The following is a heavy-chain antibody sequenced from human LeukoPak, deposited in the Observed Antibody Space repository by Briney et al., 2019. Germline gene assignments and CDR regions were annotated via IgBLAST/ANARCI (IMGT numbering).Heavy chain of an antibody. CDR2: IKGDGSHT. Sequence: GGSLRLSCAASGFTFSNYWMHWVRQAPGKGLVWVSLIKGDGSHTIYADSVKGRFTISRDNAKNTLYLQMKSLRAEDTAVYYCVRDWDHFDFDSWGLGTLVTVSS. CDR1: GFTFSNYW. CDR3: VRDWDHFDFDS. D-gene: IGHD3-9*01. V-gene: IGHV3-74*01. J-gene: IGHJ5*01.